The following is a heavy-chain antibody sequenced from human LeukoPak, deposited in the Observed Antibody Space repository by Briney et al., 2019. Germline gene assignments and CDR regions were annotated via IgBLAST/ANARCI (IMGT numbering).Heavy chain of an antibody. Sequence: GGSLRLSCAASGFTFSSYAMSWVRQAPGKGLEWVSAISGSGGSTYYADSVKGRFTISRDNSKSTLYLQMNSLRAEDTAVYYCAKVPTLWFGELFMYYFDYWGQGTLVTVSS. CDR1: GFTFSSYA. J-gene: IGHJ4*02. CDR2: ISGSGGST. V-gene: IGHV3-23*01. CDR3: AKVPTLWFGELFMYYFDY. D-gene: IGHD3-10*01.